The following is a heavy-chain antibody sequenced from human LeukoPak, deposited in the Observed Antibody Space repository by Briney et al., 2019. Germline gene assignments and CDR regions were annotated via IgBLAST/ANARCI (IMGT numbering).Heavy chain of an antibody. CDR1: GYTFTSYA. V-gene: IGHV7-4-1*02. J-gene: IGHJ3*02. D-gene: IGHD5-18*01. CDR2: INTNTGNP. CDR3: ARLDTAMVPDAFDI. Sequence: ASVKVSCKASGYTFTSYAMNWVRQAPGQGLEWMGWINTNTGNPTYAQGFTGRFVFSLDTSVSTAYLQISSLKAEDTAVYYCARLDTAMVPDAFDIWGQGTMVTVSS.